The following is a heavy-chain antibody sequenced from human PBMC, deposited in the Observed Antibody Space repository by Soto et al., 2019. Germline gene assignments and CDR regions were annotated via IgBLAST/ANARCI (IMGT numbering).Heavy chain of an antibody. Sequence: GGSLRLSCAASGFTFSSYWMSWVRQAPGKGLEWVANIKQDGSEKYYVDSVKGRFTISRDNAKNSLYLQMNSLRAEDTAVYYCARGGIAVAAYWYFDLWGRGTLVTVSS. J-gene: IGHJ2*01. V-gene: IGHV3-7*01. CDR3: ARGGIAVAAYWYFDL. CDR1: GFTFSSYW. CDR2: IKQDGSEK. D-gene: IGHD6-19*01.